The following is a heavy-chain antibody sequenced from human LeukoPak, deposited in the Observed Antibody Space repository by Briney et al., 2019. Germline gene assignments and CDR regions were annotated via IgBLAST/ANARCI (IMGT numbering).Heavy chain of an antibody. CDR3: VLASSAAIGAFDI. CDR2: IYYSGST. J-gene: IGHJ3*02. CDR1: GGSISSSSYY. D-gene: IGHD2-2*02. V-gene: IGHV4-39*01. Sequence: PSETLSLTCTVSGGSISSSSYYWGWIRQPPGKGLEWIGSIYYSGSTYYNPSLKSRVTIPVGTSKNQFSLKLSSVTAADTAVYYCVLASSAAIGAFDIWGQGTMVTVSS.